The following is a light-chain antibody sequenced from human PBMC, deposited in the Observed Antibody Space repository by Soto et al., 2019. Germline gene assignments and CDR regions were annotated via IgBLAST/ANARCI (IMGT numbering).Light chain of an antibody. J-gene: IGKJ4*01. CDR2: DAS. V-gene: IGKV3-11*01. Sequence: EIVLTQSPATLSLSPGERATLSFRASQSVSSYLAWYQQKPGQAPRLLIYDASNRATGIPARFSGSGSGTDFTLTISSLQPEDFAVYYCQQYNVWPLTFGGGTKVDIK. CDR1: QSVSSY. CDR3: QQYNVWPLT.